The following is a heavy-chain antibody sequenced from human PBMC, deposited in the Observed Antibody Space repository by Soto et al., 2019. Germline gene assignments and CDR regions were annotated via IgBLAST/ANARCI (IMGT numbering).Heavy chain of an antibody. J-gene: IGHJ4*02. Sequence: EVQLVESGGGLVQPGRSLRLSCAASGFTFDDYAMHWVRQAPGKGLEWVSGISWNSGSIGYADSVKGRFTISRDNAKNSLYLQMNSLRAEDTALYHCAKGRLETPYYFDYWGQGTLVTVSS. CDR2: ISWNSGSI. V-gene: IGHV3-9*01. CDR1: GFTFDDYA. D-gene: IGHD1-1*01. CDR3: AKGRLETPYYFDY.